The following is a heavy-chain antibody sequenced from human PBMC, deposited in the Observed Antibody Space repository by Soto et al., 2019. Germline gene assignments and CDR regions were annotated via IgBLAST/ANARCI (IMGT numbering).Heavy chain of an antibody. CDR1: GGSFSGYY. V-gene: IGHV4-34*01. CDR3: ARTNWGRYYGMDV. D-gene: IGHD7-27*01. Sequence: SETLSLTCAVYGGSFSGYYWSWIRQPPGKGLEWIGEINHSGSTNYNPSLKSRVTISVDTYKNQFSLKLSSVTAADTAVYYCARTNWGRYYGMDVCGQGTTVTVSS. J-gene: IGHJ6*02. CDR2: INHSGST.